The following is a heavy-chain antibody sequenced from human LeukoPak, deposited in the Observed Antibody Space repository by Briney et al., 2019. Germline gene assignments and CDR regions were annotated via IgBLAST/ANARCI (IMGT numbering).Heavy chain of an antibody. CDR3: ARHYYDSSGYLYLFDY. V-gene: IGHV4-61*02. J-gene: IGHJ4*02. CDR2: IYTSGST. CDR1: GGSISSGTYY. Sequence: SETLSLTCSVSGGSISSGTYYWSWIRQPAGRGLEWIGRIYTSGSTNYNPSLRSRVTISLETSKNQFSLKLNSVTAADTAVYYCARHYYDSSGYLYLFDYWGQGTLVSVSS. D-gene: IGHD3-22*01.